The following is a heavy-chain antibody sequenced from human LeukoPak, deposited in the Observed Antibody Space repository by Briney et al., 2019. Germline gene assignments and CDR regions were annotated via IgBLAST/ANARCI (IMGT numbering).Heavy chain of an antibody. CDR3: ARERAGDVDY. V-gene: IGHV3-49*03. CDR2: IRHREYGGTA. Sequence: GGSLRLSCAASGFNFGVVAMDWIRQAPGKGLEWVGFIRHREYGGTAEYAASVNGRFAISRDDSKSIVYLQMNDLRTEDTGVYYCARERAGDVDYWGLGTLVTVSS. CDR1: GFNFGVVA. J-gene: IGHJ4*02.